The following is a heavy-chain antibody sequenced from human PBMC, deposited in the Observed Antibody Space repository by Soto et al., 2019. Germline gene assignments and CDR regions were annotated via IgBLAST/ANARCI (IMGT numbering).Heavy chain of an antibody. V-gene: IGHV4-39*01. CDR1: GGSISSSSYY. Sequence: QLQLQESGPGLVKPSETLSLTCTVSGGSISSSSYYWGWIRQPPGKGLEWIRSIHYSVRTYYNPSRKSRVTISVDTSKNRFALKLSSVTAADTAVYYCARLVYDSSGYRPGWGQGTLVTVSS. CDR3: ARLVYDSSGYRPG. J-gene: IGHJ4*02. CDR2: IHYSVRT. D-gene: IGHD3-22*01.